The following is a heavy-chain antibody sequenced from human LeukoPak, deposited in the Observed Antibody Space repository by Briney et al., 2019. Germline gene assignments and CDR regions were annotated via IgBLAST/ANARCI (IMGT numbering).Heavy chain of an antibody. V-gene: IGHV1-69*04. J-gene: IGHJ5*02. CDR3: ARDRSSTSYFDP. CDR2: IIPILGIA. Sequence: SVTVSFKASGGTFISYAISWVRQAPGQVLEWMGRIIPILGIANYAQKFQGRVTITADKSTSTAYMELSSLRSEDTAVYYCARDRSSTSYFDPWGQGTLVTVSS. D-gene: IGHD2-2*01. CDR1: GGTFISYA.